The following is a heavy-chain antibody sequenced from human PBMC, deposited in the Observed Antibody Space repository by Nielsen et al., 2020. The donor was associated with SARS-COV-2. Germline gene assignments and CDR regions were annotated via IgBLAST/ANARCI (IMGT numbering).Heavy chain of an antibody. Sequence: GESLKISCTASGFALSAYGMDWVRQAPGKGLEWASGINWNGGSTGYADSVKGRFTISRDNAKNSLYLQMNSLRAEDTALYHCARVYYDSSGYLNYFDYWGQGTLVTVSS. CDR1: GFALSAYG. CDR3: ARVYYDSSGYLNYFDY. V-gene: IGHV3-20*01. CDR2: INWNGGST. J-gene: IGHJ4*02. D-gene: IGHD3-22*01.